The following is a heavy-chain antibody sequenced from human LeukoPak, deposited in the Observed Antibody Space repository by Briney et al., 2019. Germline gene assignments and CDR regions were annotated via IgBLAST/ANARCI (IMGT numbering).Heavy chain of an antibody. D-gene: IGHD6-13*01. CDR1: GVSMSNHY. J-gene: IGHJ4*02. Sequence: SETLSLTCTVSGVSMSNHYWSWLRQLPGKGLEWIGYIYGSATTKYNPSLSSRVTMSVDTSKNQFSLKLTSVTAADTALYYCASRPADSNWYGVFDFWSRGTLVTVSS. CDR2: IYGSATT. CDR3: ASRPADSNWYGVFDF. V-gene: IGHV4-59*11.